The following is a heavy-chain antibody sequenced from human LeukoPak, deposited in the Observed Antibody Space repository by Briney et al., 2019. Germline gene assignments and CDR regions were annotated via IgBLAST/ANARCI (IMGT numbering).Heavy chain of an antibody. D-gene: IGHD3-3*01. CDR3: ARAKRVAGDYDFWSGYYYYFDY. Sequence: SETLSLTCTVSGVSISSGGYYWSWIRQPPGKGLEWIGYIYYSGSTNYNPSLKSRVTISVDTSKNQFSLKLSSVTAADTAVYYCARAKRVAGDYDFWSGYYYYFDYWGQGTLVTVSS. CDR2: IYYSGST. J-gene: IGHJ4*02. V-gene: IGHV4-61*08. CDR1: GVSISSGGYY.